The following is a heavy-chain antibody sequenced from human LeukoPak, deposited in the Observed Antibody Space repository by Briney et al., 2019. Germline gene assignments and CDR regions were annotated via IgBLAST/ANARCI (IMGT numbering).Heavy chain of an antibody. V-gene: IGHV1-69*13. Sequence: GASVTVSCKASGGTFSSYAISWVRQAPGQGLEWMGGIIPIFGTANYAQKFQGRVTITADESTSIAYMELSSLRSEDTAVYYCARGQRAYYFDYWGQGTLVTVSS. J-gene: IGHJ4*02. CDR3: ARGQRAYYFDY. CDR2: IIPIFGTA. CDR1: GGTFSSYA.